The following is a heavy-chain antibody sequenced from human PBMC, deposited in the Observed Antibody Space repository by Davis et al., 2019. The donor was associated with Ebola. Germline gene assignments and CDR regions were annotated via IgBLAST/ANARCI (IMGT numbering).Heavy chain of an antibody. J-gene: IGHJ5*02. D-gene: IGHD2-8*01. Sequence: PGGSLRLSCAASGFTFSTSGMDWVRQAPGKGLEWVALIRYDGSITHYADSVEGRFTISRDNSKNTVSLQMNSLRAEDTAVYYCARGLRMVASSRVDPWGQGTLVTVSS. CDR1: GFTFSTSG. CDR2: IRYDGSIT. V-gene: IGHV3-30*02. CDR3: ARGLRMVASSRVDP.